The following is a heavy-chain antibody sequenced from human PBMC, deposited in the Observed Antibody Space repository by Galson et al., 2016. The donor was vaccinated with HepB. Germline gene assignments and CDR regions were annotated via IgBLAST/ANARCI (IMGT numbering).Heavy chain of an antibody. CDR2: MSVDGSNK. J-gene: IGHJ6*02. D-gene: IGHD1-26*01. CDR3: AKGHSQTYYYYYGMDV. CDR1: GFTFSNYG. Sequence: SLRLSCAASGFTFSNYGMHWVRQAPGKGLEWVAVMSVDGSNKYYADSVKGRFIISRDNSKNTLCLQMNSLRAEDTAVYFWAKGHSQTYYYYYGMDVWGQGTTVTVSS. V-gene: IGHV3-30*18.